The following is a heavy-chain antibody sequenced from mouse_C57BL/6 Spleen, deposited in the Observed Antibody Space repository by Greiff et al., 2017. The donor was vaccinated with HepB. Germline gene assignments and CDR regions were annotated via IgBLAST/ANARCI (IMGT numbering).Heavy chain of an antibody. Sequence: EVQLQESGPGLVKPSQSLSLTCSVTGYSITSGYYWNWIRQFPGNKLEWMGYISYDGSNNYNPSLKNRISITRDTSKNQFFLKLNSVTTEDTATYYCARGVPDYAWFAYWGQGTLVTVSA. CDR2: ISYDGSN. J-gene: IGHJ3*01. CDR3: ARGVPDYAWFAY. CDR1: GYSITSGYY. D-gene: IGHD1-1*01. V-gene: IGHV3-6*01.